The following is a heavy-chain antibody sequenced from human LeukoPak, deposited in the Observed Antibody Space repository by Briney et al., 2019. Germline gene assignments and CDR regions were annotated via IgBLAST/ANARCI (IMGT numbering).Heavy chain of an antibody. D-gene: IGHD1-1*01. CDR1: GGSISSYY. CDR2: IYHSGST. CDR3: ARVREDPWNSAPHAFDI. V-gene: IGHV4-38-2*02. Sequence: PSETLSLTCTVSGGSISSYYWGWIRQPPGKGLEWIGSIYHSGSTYYNPSLKSRVTISVDTSKNQFSLKLSSVTAADTAVYYCARVREDPWNSAPHAFDIWGQGTMVTVSS. J-gene: IGHJ3*02.